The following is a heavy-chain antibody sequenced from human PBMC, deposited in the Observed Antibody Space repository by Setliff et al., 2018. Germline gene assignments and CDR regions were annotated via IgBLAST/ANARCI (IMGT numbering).Heavy chain of an antibody. CDR2: IVTYNDDT. J-gene: IGHJ3*02. V-gene: IGHV1-18*04. Sequence: ASVKVSCKASGYPFTSYGVNWVRQAPGQGLEWMGRIVTYNDDTYYPRKFQGRVTMTTDASTSTAYMELRSLTSDDTAVYYCARHGSSGKFDASDIWGQGTMVTVSS. CDR1: GYPFTSYG. D-gene: IGHD3-10*01. CDR3: ARHGSSGKFDASDI.